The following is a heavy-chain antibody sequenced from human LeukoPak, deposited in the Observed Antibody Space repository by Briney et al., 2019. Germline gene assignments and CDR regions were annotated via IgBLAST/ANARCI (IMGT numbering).Heavy chain of an antibody. D-gene: IGHD5-12*01. J-gene: IGHJ4*02. CDR3: AKDGAATIYYFAY. CDR2: ISGSGGST. CDR1: GFTFSNYA. Sequence: PGGSLRLSCAASGFTFSNYAMNWVRQAPGEGLEWVSVISGSGGSTDYADSVKGRFTISRDNSKNTVYLQMNSLRAEDTAIYFCAKDGAATIYYFAYWGQGTLVTVSS. V-gene: IGHV3-23*01.